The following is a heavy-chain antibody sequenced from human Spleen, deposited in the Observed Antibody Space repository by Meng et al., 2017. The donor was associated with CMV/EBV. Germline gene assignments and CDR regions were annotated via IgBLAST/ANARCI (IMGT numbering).Heavy chain of an antibody. CDR3: ASSDPLYAPYGMDV. CDR1: GGTFSSYA. Sequence: SVKVSCKASGGTFSSYAISWVRQAPGQGLEWMGGIIPIFGTANYAQKFQGRVTITTDESTSTVYMELSSLRSEDTAVYYCASSDPLYAPYGMDVWGQGTTVTVSS. J-gene: IGHJ6*02. V-gene: IGHV1-69*05. CDR2: IIPIFGTA. D-gene: IGHD2/OR15-2a*01.